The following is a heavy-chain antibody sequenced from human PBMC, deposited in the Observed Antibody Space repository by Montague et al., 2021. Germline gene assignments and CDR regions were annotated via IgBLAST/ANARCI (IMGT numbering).Heavy chain of an antibody. Sequence: SLRLSCAASGFTFSSYWMHWVRQAPGKGLVWASRINSDGSSTSYADSVKGRFTISRDNAKNTLYLQMNSLRAVDTAVYYCARDGDYYDSGGYYPGYWGQGTLVTVSS. J-gene: IGHJ4*02. CDR2: INSDGSST. D-gene: IGHD3-22*01. CDR1: GFTFSSYW. CDR3: ARDGDYYDSGGYYPGY. V-gene: IGHV3-74*01.